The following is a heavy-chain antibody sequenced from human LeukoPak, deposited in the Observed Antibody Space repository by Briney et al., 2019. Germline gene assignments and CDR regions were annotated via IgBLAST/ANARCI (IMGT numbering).Heavy chain of an antibody. CDR3: ASSGYSSSWNQN. CDR1: GFTFSSYE. V-gene: IGHV3-48*03. Sequence: GRSLRLSCAASGFTFSSYEMNWVRQAPGKGLEWVSYISRSSTTIYYAGSVKGRFIISRDNAKKSLYLQMNSLRAEDTAVYYCASSGYSSSWNQNWGQGTLVTVSS. J-gene: IGHJ4*02. D-gene: IGHD6-13*01. CDR2: ISRSSTTI.